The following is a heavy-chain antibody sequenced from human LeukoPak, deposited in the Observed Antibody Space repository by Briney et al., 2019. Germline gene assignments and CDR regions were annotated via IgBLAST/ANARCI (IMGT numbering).Heavy chain of an antibody. CDR3: ASTPSSMIDY. CDR1: GFTFSSYE. Sequence: SGGSLRLSCAASGFTFSSYEMNWVRQAPGKGLEWVSYIGISGSTIYYADSVKGRFTISRDNAKNSLYLQMNSLRADDTAVYYCASTPSSMIDYWGQGTPVTVSS. CDR2: IGISGSTI. J-gene: IGHJ4*02. V-gene: IGHV3-48*03. D-gene: IGHD6-6*01.